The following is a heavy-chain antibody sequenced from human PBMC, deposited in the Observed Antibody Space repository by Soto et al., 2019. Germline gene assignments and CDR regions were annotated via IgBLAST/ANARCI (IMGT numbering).Heavy chain of an antibody. CDR3: AGGGGSLNPGFDL. V-gene: IGHV3-30*04. Sequence: WWSLRLSCSASVFTFSSYSLHWFRQAPGKGLEWVAVISSDGSTTYYADSVKGRFTVSRDNSRNTLYLQMNSLRTDDTAVYYGAGGGGSLNPGFDLWGQGTLVTVSS. CDR2: ISSDGSTT. J-gene: IGHJ4*02. CDR1: VFTFSSYS. D-gene: IGHD3-16*01.